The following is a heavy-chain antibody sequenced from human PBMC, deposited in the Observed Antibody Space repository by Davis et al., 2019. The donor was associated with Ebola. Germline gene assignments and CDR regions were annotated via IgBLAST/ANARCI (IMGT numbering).Heavy chain of an antibody. D-gene: IGHD5-18*01. CDR3: ARGPLQLRLRSPWFDP. Sequence: MPSETLSLTCAVYGGSFSGYYWSWIRQPPGKGPEWIGEINHSGSTNYSPSLKSRVTISVDTSKNQFSLKLSSVTAADTAVYYCARGPLQLRLRSPWFDPWGQGTLVTVSS. J-gene: IGHJ5*02. CDR2: INHSGST. V-gene: IGHV4-34*01. CDR1: GGSFSGYY.